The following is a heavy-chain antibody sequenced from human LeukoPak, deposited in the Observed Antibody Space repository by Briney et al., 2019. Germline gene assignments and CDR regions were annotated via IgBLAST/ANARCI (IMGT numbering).Heavy chain of an antibody. D-gene: IGHD3-3*01. J-gene: IGHJ4*02. Sequence: SETLSLTCAVSGYSISSGYYWGWIRQPPGKGLEWIGSLYQTDSTYYSPSLKSRVTISIDTSKNQFSLKLGSVAAADTAVYYCAGSGYSTFDYWGQGTLVTVSS. V-gene: IGHV4-38-2*01. CDR1: GYSISSGYY. CDR2: LYQTDST. CDR3: AGSGYSTFDY.